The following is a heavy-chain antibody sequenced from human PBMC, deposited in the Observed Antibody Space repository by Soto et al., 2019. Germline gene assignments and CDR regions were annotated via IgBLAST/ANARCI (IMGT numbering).Heavy chain of an antibody. V-gene: IGHV1-69*01. CDR1: GGTFSSYA. CDR3: AWGYGGNSFDY. J-gene: IGHJ4*02. CDR2: IIPIFGTA. Sequence: QVQLVQSGAEVKKPGSSVKVSCKASGGTFSSYAISWVRQAPGQGLEWMGGIIPIFGTANYAQKFQGRVTITADESTSTAYMELSSLRSEXXXXXXCAWGYGGNSFDYWGQGTLVTVSS. D-gene: IGHD4-17*01.